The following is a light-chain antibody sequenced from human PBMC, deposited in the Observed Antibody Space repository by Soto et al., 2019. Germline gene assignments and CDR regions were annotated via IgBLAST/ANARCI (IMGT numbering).Light chain of an antibody. CDR3: QQYNNWPPWT. Sequence: EIVMTQSPATLSVSPGERATLSCRASQSVSSNLAWYQQKPGQAPRILIYGASTRATGIPARFSGSVSGTEFTLTISSLQSEDFAVYYCQQYNNWPPWTFGQGTKVEIK. V-gene: IGKV3-15*01. CDR1: QSVSSN. J-gene: IGKJ1*01. CDR2: GAS.